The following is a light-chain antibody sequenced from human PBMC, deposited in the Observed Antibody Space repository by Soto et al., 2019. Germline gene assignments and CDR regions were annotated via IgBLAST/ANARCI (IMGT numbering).Light chain of an antibody. CDR1: QSVSNSH. J-gene: IGKJ4*01. CDR2: GVS. CDR3: QQYDKSPLT. V-gene: IGKV3-20*01. Sequence: EIVLTQSPGTLSLSPGXRATLSCRASQSVSNSHLAWHQQKPGQAPRLLIFGVSSRAAGIPDRFSGSGSGTDFTLTISRLEPEDYAVYYCQQYDKSPLTFGGGTKADIK.